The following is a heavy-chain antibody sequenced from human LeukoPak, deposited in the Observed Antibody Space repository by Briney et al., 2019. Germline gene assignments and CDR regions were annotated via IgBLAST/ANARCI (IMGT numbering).Heavy chain of an antibody. J-gene: IGHJ4*02. CDR1: GGSFSGYY. CDR3: ARNRGGYSSSPSSLDY. D-gene: IGHD6-6*01. CDR2: INHSGST. Sequence: PSETPSLTCAVYGGSFSGYYWSWIRQPPGKGLEWIGEINHSGSTNYNPSLKSRVTISVDTSKNQFSLKLSSVTAADTAVYYCARNRGGYSSSPSSLDYWGQGTLVTVSS. V-gene: IGHV4-34*01.